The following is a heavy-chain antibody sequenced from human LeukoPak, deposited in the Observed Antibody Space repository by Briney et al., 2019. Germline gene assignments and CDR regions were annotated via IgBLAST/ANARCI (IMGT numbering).Heavy chain of an antibody. J-gene: IGHJ3*01. CDR1: GFTFSSYA. CDR3: AKSVV. Sequence: GGSLRLSCAASGFTFSSYAINWVRQAPGKGLEGGSGISASGDNTYYADSVKGRFTISRDNSKNTLYLQMNSLRAEDTAVYYCAKSVVWGQGTVVTVSS. CDR2: ISASGDNT. V-gene: IGHV3-23*01.